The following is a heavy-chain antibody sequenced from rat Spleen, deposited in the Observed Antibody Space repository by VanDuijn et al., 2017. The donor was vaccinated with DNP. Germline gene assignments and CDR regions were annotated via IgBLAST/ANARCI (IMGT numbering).Heavy chain of an antibody. Sequence: QVQLKESGPGLVQPSQTLSLTCTVAGFSLTSYNVHWVRQPPGKGLEWIAAIWGYGTTDYDSTLKSRLSINRDTSKNQIFLKMTSLQTEDTAMYFCARYYYSNYFDYWGQGVMVTVSS. D-gene: IGHD1-2*01. CDR3: ARYYYSNYFDY. CDR1: GFSLTSYN. CDR2: IWGYGTT. J-gene: IGHJ2*01. V-gene: IGHV2-6*01.